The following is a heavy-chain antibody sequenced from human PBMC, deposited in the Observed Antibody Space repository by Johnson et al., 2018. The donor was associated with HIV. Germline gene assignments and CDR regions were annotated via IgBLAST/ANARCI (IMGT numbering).Heavy chain of an antibody. CDR1: GFAFSSFA. J-gene: IGHJ3*02. CDR3: AKPYSGSPQDAFDI. CDR2: ISSSGSTI. Sequence: VQLVESGGGLVQPGGSLRLSCAASGFAFSSFAVTWVRQAPGKGLEWVSAISSSGSTIYYADSVKGRFTISRDNAKNSLYLQMNSLRAEDTAVYYCAKPYSGSPQDAFDIWGQGTMVTVSS. D-gene: IGHD1-26*01. V-gene: IGHV3-23*04.